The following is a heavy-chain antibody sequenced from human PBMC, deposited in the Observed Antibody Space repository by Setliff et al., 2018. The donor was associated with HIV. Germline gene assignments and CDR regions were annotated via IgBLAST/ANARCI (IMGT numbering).Heavy chain of an antibody. J-gene: IGHJ3*02. Sequence: SETLSLTCSVSGGSMSSYYWSWIRQTASKGLEWIGRIYTSGSIIYNPSLRSRVTMSVDTSKSQFSLKLSSVTAADTAVYYCARVFPPTRGAPFGIPPGASDIWGQGTMVTVSS. V-gene: IGHV4-4*07. D-gene: IGHD2-21*01. CDR2: IYTSGSI. CDR3: ARVFPPTRGAPFGIPPGASDI. CDR1: GGSMSSYY.